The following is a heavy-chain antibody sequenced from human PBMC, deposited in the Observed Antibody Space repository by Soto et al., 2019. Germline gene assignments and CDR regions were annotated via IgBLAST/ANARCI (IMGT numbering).Heavy chain of an antibody. D-gene: IGHD1-7*01. CDR1: GYTFTSYG. V-gene: IGHV1-18*04. CDR2: ISAYNGNT. CDR3: ARDLSDWNSLITYYYYYGMDV. J-gene: IGHJ6*02. Sequence: ASVNVSCKASGYTFTSYGISWVRQAPAQGVEWMGWISAYNGNTNYAQKLQGRVTMTTDTSTSTAYMELRSLRSDDTAVYYCARDLSDWNSLITYYYYYGMDVWGQGTTVTVSS.